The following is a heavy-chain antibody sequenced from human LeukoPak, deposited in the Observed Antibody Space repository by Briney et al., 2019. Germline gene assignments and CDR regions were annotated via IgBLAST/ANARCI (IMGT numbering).Heavy chain of an antibody. D-gene: IGHD5-12*01. CDR1: GGSSSGYY. V-gene: IGHV4-34*01. Sequence: SETLSLTCAVYGGSSSGYYWSWIRQPPGKGLEWIGEINHSGSTNYNPSLKSRVTISVDTSKNQFSLKLSSVTAADTAVYYCARGRIKETWLQLPLWGSWFDPWGQGTLVTVSS. CDR2: INHSGST. CDR3: ARGRIKETWLQLPLWGSWFDP. J-gene: IGHJ5*02.